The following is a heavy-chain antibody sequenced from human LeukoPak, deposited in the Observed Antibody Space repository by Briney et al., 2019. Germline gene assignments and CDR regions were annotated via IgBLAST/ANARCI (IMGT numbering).Heavy chain of an antibody. CDR2: ISAYNGNT. D-gene: IGHD2-2*01. V-gene: IGHV1-18*01. CDR1: GYTFTSYG. Sequence: GASVKVSCKASGYTFTSYGISWVRQAPGQGLEWTGWISAYNGNTNYAQKLQGRVTMTTDTSTSTAYMELRSLRSDDTAVYYCARLDCSSTSCYYNWFDPWGQGTLVTVSS. J-gene: IGHJ5*02. CDR3: ARLDCSSTSCYYNWFDP.